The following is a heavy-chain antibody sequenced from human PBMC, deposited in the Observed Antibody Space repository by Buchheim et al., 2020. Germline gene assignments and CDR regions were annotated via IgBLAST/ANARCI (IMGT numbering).Heavy chain of an antibody. CDR2: INPSGGST. D-gene: IGHD2-15*01. CDR1: GYTFTSYY. CDR3: ARMSAATDYYYGMDV. V-gene: IGHV1-46*01. Sequence: QVQLVQSGAEVKKPGPSVKVSCKASGYTFTSYYMHWVRQAPGQGLEWMGMINPSGGSTTYAQKLQGRVPMTRDTSTSTAYMELSSLRSEDTAVYYCARMSAATDYYYGMDVWGQGTT. J-gene: IGHJ6*02.